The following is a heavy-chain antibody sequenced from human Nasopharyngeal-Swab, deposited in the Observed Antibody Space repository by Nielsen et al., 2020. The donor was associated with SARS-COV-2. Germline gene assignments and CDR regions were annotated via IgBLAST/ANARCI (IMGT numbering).Heavy chain of an antibody. CDR3: AKVKSGTSYDAFDI. CDR2: IRVSGDTP. J-gene: IGHJ3*02. V-gene: IGHV3-23*01. D-gene: IGHD1-26*01. CDR1: GFTFSNYA. Sequence: GGSLRLSCTASGFTFSNYAMTWVRQAPGKGLEWVSSIRVSGDTPYYADSVKGRFTISRDSSKNTLYLQMNSLRAEDTALYYCAKVKSGTSYDAFDIWGQGTMVTVSS.